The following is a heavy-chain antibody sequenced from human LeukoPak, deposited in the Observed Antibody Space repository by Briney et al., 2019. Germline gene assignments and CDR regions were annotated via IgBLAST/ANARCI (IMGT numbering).Heavy chain of an antibody. J-gene: IGHJ4*02. CDR1: GGSISSSTYY. CDR3: AREIAARIDY. D-gene: IGHD6-25*01. Sequence: PSETLSLTCTVSGGSISSSTYYWAWVRQPPGKGLEWIGSIYYSGATHYNPSLKSRVIISADTSKNHFFLKLSSVTAADTAVYYCAREIAARIDYWGQGTLVTVSS. V-gene: IGHV4-39*02. CDR2: IYYSGAT.